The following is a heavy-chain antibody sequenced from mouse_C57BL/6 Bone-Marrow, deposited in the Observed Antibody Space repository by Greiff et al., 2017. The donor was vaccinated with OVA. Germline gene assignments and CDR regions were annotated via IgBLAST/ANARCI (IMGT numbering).Heavy chain of an antibody. CDR1: GYTFTDYY. V-gene: IGHV1-26*01. D-gene: IGHD2-5*01. Sequence: EVQLQQSGPELVKPGASVKISCKASGYTFTDYYMNWVKQSHGKSLEWIGDINPNNGGTSYNQKFKGKATLTVDKSSSTAYMERRSLTSEDSAVYYCARESYYSNYEFAYWGQGTLVTVSA. CDR2: INPNNGGT. J-gene: IGHJ3*01. CDR3: ARESYYSNYEFAY.